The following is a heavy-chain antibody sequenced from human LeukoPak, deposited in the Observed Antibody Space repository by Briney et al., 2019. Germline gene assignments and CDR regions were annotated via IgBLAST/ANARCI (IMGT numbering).Heavy chain of an antibody. V-gene: IGHV3-33*06. D-gene: IGHD1-1*01. CDR3: AKTSVKTEIHRPFDY. J-gene: IGHJ4*02. Sequence: GGSLRLSCATSGFTFSNFAMHWVRQTPGKGLEWVALTWFDGSSEYYADSVKGRFTISRDNSKNTLHLQMSSLRAEDTAVYFCAKTSVKTEIHRPFDYWGRGPLVTVSS. CDR1: GFTFSNFA. CDR2: TWFDGSSE.